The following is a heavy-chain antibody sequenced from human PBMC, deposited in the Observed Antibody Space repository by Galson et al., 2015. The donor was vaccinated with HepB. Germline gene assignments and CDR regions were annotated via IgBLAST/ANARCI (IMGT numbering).Heavy chain of an antibody. Sequence: SLRLSCAASGFTFSSYDMHWVRQATGKGLEWVSAIGTAGDTYYPGSVKGRFTISRENAKNSLYLQMNSLRAGDTAVYYCARGDDSSGYYPYYYGMDVWGQGTTVTVSS. CDR2: IGTAGDT. J-gene: IGHJ6*02. D-gene: IGHD3-22*01. V-gene: IGHV3-13*04. CDR3: ARGDDSSGYYPYYYGMDV. CDR1: GFTFSSYD.